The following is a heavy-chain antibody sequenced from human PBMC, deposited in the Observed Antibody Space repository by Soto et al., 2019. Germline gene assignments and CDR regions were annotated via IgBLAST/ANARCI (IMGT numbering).Heavy chain of an antibody. V-gene: IGHV1-69*13. CDR1: GGTFSSYA. CDR2: IIPIFGTA. Sequence: VKVSCKASGGTFSSYAISWVRQAPGQGLEWMGGIIPIFGTANYAQKFQGRVTITADESTSTAYMELSSLRSEDTAVYYCARAYVGDLYSSSWYYYGMDVWGQGTTVTVSS. J-gene: IGHJ6*02. CDR3: ARAYVGDLYSSSWYYYGMDV. D-gene: IGHD6-13*01.